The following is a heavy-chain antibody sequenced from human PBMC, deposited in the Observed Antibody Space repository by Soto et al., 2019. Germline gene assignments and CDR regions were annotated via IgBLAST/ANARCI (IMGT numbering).Heavy chain of an antibody. Sequence: GGPLRVSCAAAGVTFSGYGRRWVRQAPGKGLVWVSRINSDGSSTSYADSVKGRFTISRDNAKNTLYLQMNSLRAEDTAVYYCARDGLYSSSYFDYWGQGTLVTVSS. CDR3: ARDGLYSSSYFDY. CDR2: INSDGSST. J-gene: IGHJ4*02. V-gene: IGHV3-74*01. D-gene: IGHD6-6*01. CDR1: GVTFSGYG.